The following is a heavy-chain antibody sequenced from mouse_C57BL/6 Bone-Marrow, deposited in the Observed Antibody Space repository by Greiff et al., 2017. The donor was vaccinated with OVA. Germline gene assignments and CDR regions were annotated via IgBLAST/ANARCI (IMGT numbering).Heavy chain of an antibody. CDR3: ARHEVRTFYDGYYGFAY. V-gene: IGHV1-62-2*01. CDR2: FYPGSGSI. J-gene: IGHJ3*01. D-gene: IGHD2-3*01. Sequence: VQLQQSGAELVKPGASVKLSCKASGYTFTEYTIHWVKQRSGQGLEWIGWFYPGSGSIKYNEKFKDKATLTADKSSSTVYMELSRLTSEDSAVYFCARHEVRTFYDGYYGFAYWGQGTLVTVSA. CDR1: GYTFTEYT.